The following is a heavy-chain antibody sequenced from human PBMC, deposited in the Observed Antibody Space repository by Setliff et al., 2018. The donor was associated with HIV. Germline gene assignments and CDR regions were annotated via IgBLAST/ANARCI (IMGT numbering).Heavy chain of an antibody. J-gene: IGHJ3*02. CDR3: ATRAYDSRGYLRSRVSGAAFDI. V-gene: IGHV1-24*01. Sequence: ASVKVSCKVSGYTLTELSIHWVRQAPGKGLEWMGGFDPQYDKTLYAQKFQGRVTMSEDTSTDTAYMELSSLRSEDTAVYYCATRAYDSRGYLRSRVSGAAFDIWGQGTMVTVSS. D-gene: IGHD3-22*01. CDR2: FDPQYDKT. CDR1: GYTLTELS.